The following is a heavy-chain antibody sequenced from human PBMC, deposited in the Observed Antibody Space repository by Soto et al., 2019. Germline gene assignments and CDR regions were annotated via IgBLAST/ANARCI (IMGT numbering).Heavy chain of an antibody. V-gene: IGHV1-69*08. CDR1: GGTFTSET. Sequence: QVQLVQSGPEVKKSGSSVKVSCKLSGGTFTSETISWVRQAPGQGLEWMGGIIPIMGTGNYTQKFQGRITISENKSTSGAYMELSSLTSEDTAVYFCGREEGSYNMGTFPFYYMDVWGNGTTVTVSS. CDR3: GREEGSYNMGTFPFYYMDV. D-gene: IGHD3-10*01. CDR2: IIPIMGTG. J-gene: IGHJ6*03.